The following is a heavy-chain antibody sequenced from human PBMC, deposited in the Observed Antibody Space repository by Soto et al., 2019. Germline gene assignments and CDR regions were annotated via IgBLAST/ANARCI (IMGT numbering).Heavy chain of an antibody. CDR2: ISSGSNT. Sequence: EVQLLESGGGLVQPGGSLRLSCVASGFPFSSYAMSWVRQTPGRGLECVSSISSGSNTYYTDSVRGRFTISRDNSKNSLYLQMSSLIADDTALYYFAKASATGKSDGMDVWGQGTTVSVSS. J-gene: IGHJ6*02. D-gene: IGHD7-27*01. CDR3: AKASATGKSDGMDV. V-gene: IGHV3-23*01. CDR1: GFPFSSYA.